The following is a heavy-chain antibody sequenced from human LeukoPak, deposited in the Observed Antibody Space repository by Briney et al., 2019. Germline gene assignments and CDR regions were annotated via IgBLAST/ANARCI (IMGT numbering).Heavy chain of an antibody. CDR3: ASLYYGGNNFDY. D-gene: IGHD4-23*01. CDR1: GFTVSSKY. Sequence: GGSLRLSCAASGFTVSSKYMSWVRQAPGKGLEWVSVIYSGGRTHYVDSVKGRFTISRGNSKNTVYLQMNSLRAEDTAVYYCASLYYGGNNFDYWGQGTLVTVSS. V-gene: IGHV3-66*01. J-gene: IGHJ4*02. CDR2: IYSGGRT.